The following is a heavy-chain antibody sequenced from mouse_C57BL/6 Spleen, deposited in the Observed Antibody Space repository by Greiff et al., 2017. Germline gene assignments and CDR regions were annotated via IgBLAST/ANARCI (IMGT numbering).Heavy chain of an antibody. V-gene: IGHV1-82*01. CDR1: GYAFSSSW. J-gene: IGHJ4*01. CDR2: IYPGDGDT. Sequence: QVHVKQSGPELVKPGASVKISCKASGYAFSSSWMNWVKQRPGKGLEWIGRIYPGDGDTNYNEKFKSKATLTVDTSSSTAYMQLSSLTSEDSAVYYCARPGYLYAMDYWGQGTSVTVSS. CDR3: ARPGYLYAMDY.